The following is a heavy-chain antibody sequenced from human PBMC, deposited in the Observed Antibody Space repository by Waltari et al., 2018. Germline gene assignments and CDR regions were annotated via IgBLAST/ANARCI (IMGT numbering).Heavy chain of an antibody. V-gene: IGHV3-30-3*01. D-gene: IGHD5-12*01. CDR2: ISFDGSNK. CDR3: ARDTVDSGYVGFYFDY. Sequence: QVQLVESGGGVVQPGRSLRLCCAASGFTFSSYAMHWVRQAPGKGLEWVAVISFDGSNKYYADSVKGRFTISRDNSKNTLYLQMNSLRAEDTAVYYCARDTVDSGYVGFYFDYWGQGTLVTVSS. CDR1: GFTFSSYA. J-gene: IGHJ4*02.